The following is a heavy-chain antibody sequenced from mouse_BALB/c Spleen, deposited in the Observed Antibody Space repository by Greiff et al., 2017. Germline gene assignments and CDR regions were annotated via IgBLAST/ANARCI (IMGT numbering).Heavy chain of an antibody. J-gene: IGHJ3*01. D-gene: IGHD2-2*01. CDR2: IWGDGST. CDR3: TRDGNDRAWFAY. Sequence: VQLVESGPGLVAPSQSLSITCTVSGFSLTGYGVNWVCQPPGKGLEWLGMIWGDGSTDYNSALKSGLSISKNNSKSQVFLKMTSLQADDTARYYCTRDGNDRAWFAYWGQGTLVTVSA. V-gene: IGHV2-6-7*01. CDR1: GFSLTGYG.